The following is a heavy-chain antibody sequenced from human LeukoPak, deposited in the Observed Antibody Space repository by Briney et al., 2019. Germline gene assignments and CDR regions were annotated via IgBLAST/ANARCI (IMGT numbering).Heavy chain of an antibody. CDR1: GVSISSSSYY. J-gene: IGHJ6*03. CDR3: ARPDYYYYHMDV. V-gene: IGHV4-39*01. Sequence: PSETLSLTCTVSGVSISSSSYYWGWIRQPPGKGLEWIGNIYYSSSTYYNPSLNSRATITVNTTNNQFSLKLSSVTAADTAVYYCARPDYYYYHMDVWGKGTTVTVSS. CDR2: IYYSSST.